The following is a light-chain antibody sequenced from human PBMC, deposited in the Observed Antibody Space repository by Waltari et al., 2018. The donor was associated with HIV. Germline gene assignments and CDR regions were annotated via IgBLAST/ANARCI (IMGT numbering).Light chain of an antibody. CDR3: QQYYGYPWT. J-gene: IGKJ1*01. CDR1: QNLLYSPNNKNY. Sequence: DIVLTQSPDSLAVPLGERATINCKSSQNLLYSPNNKNYLAWFQQKPGQPPKLLIYWASSRESGVPDRFSGSGSGTDFTLSISSLQAEDVAVYYCQQYYGYPWTFGQGTKVEIK. V-gene: IGKV4-1*01. CDR2: WAS.